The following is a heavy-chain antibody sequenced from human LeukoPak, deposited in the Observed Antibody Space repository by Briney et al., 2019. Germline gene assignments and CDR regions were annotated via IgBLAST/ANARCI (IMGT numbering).Heavy chain of an antibody. V-gene: IGHV4-59*08. CDR2: THHSGTT. Sequence: SETLSLTCTVSGVSIGGYYWSWLRQPPGKGLEWLGYTHHSGTTNYNPSVGSRLTTSVDTSRKQVPLKLSSVTAADTAVYYCARHSVDRAFDIWGQGTMVTVSS. CDR3: ARHSVDRAFDI. CDR1: GVSIGGYY. D-gene: IGHD5-12*01. J-gene: IGHJ3*02.